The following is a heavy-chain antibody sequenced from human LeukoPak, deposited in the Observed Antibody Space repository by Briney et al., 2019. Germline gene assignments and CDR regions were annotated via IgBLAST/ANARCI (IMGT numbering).Heavy chain of an antibody. Sequence: ASVTVSCTSSGSTFTSYYTHWLRQPPAPGLGWVGVINISGGSTSYAQKFQGRVTMTRDTSTSTVYMELSSLRSEDTAVDYCGRGKPDYYYYYGMDVWGQGTTVTVSS. V-gene: IGHV1-46*01. D-gene: IGHD1-14*01. CDR1: GSTFTSYY. CDR2: INISGGST. J-gene: IGHJ6*02. CDR3: GRGKPDYYYYYGMDV.